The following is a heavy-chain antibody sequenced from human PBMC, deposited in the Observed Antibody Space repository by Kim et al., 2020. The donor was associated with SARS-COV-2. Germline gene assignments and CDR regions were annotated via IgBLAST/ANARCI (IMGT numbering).Heavy chain of an antibody. CDR3: ARAPGNYDYMDV. J-gene: IGHJ6*03. CDR1: GFTFSSYG. CDR2: IWYDGSNK. V-gene: IGHV3-33*01. Sequence: GGSLRLSCAASGFTFSSYGMHWVRQAPGKGLEWVAVIWYDGSNKYYADSVKGRFTISRDNSKNTLYLQMNSLRAEDTAVYYCARAPGNYDYMDVWGKGTTVTVSS. D-gene: IGHD6-13*01.